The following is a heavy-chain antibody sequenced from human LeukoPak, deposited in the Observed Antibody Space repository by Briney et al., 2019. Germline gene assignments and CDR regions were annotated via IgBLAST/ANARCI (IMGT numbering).Heavy chain of an antibody. J-gene: IGHJ1*01. CDR3: AKDLVLGITIFGVVTEYFQH. V-gene: IGHV3-23*01. CDR1: GFTFSSYA. Sequence: GGSLRLSCAASGFTFSSYAMSWVRQAPGKGLEWVSAISGSGGSTYYADSVKGRFTISRDNSKNTLYLQMNSLRAEDTAVYYCAKDLVLGITIFGVVTEYFQHWGQGTLVTVSS. D-gene: IGHD3-3*01. CDR2: ISGSGGST.